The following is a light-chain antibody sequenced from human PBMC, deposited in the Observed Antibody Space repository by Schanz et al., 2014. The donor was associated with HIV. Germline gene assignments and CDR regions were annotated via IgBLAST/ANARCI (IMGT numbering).Light chain of an antibody. CDR2: GAS. J-gene: IGKJ4*01. CDR1: QGINRW. CDR3: QQGDYFPLT. Sequence: IQLTQSPSSLSAFVGDRVTITCRASQGINRWLAWYQKKPGKPPKLLMYGASGLQDWVPSRFGGSRSGKEFTLTISSLQPEDSATYYCQQGDYFPLTFGGGTKVEIK. V-gene: IGKV1-12*01.